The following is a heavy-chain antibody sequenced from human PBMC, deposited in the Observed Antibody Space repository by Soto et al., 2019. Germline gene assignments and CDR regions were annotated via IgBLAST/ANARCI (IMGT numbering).Heavy chain of an antibody. J-gene: IGHJ6*02. CDR3: ARRSRYAVGVYGMDV. V-gene: IGHV5-51*01. D-gene: IGHD2-2*01. Sequence: GESLKISCKGSGYSFTSYWIGWVRQMPGKGLVGMGIIYPGDPDTRYSPSFQGQVTISADKSISTAYVQWSSLKASDTAMYYCARRSRYAVGVYGMDVWGQGTTVTVSS. CDR1: GYSFTSYW. CDR2: IYPGDPDT.